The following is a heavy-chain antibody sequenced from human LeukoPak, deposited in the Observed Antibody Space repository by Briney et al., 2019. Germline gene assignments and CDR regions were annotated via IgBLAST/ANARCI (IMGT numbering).Heavy chain of an antibody. J-gene: IGHJ3*02. V-gene: IGHV3-21*01. CDR3: ARSPTPNYYDSSGSLQSDAFDI. CDR2: ISSSSSYI. CDR1: GFTFSSYS. Sequence: PGGSLRLSCAASGFTFSSYSMNGVRQAPGKGLEWVSAISSSSSYIYYADSVKGRFTISRDNAKNSLYLQMNSLRAEDTAVYYCARSPTPNYYDSSGSLQSDAFDIWGQGTMVTVSS. D-gene: IGHD3-22*01.